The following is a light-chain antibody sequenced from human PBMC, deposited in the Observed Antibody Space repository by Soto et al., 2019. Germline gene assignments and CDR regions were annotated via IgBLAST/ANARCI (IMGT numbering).Light chain of an antibody. Sequence: QAVLTQPASVSGSRGQSITISCTGTSSDVGAYNFVSWYQQHPGKLPKLMIFDVSRRPSGVSDRFSGSKSGNTASLTISGLQAEDEGDYYCSSYTSSSTHVFGSGTKVTVL. V-gene: IGLV2-14*03. CDR2: DVS. CDR1: SSDVGAYNF. CDR3: SSYTSSSTHV. J-gene: IGLJ1*01.